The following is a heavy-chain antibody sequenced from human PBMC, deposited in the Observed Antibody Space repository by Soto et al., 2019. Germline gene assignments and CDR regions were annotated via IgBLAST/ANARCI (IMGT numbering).Heavy chain of an antibody. D-gene: IGHD2-2*01. V-gene: IGHV4-39*01. Sequence: QLHLQESGPGLVKPSETLSLTCTVSGGSISRSPYYWDWIRQPPGKGLEWIGRIYESGSTNYNPSLKGRVVISVDTSKNQSSLKLTSVTATDTAVYYCARHGGFCTSSRCHENFQHWGQGTLVTVSS. CDR1: GGSISRSPYY. J-gene: IGHJ1*01. CDR2: IYESGST. CDR3: ARHGGFCTSSRCHENFQH.